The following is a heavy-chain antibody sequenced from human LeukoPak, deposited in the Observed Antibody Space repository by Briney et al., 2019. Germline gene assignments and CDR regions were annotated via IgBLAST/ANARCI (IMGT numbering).Heavy chain of an antibody. D-gene: IGHD3-16*01. V-gene: IGHV4-31*03. Sequence: KPSETLSLTCTVSGASINSGHFWNWLRQTPGSGLEYLGYVSYTGITYYNPSLMSRVNMSVDTSKKQFSLTLTSVTAADTATYYCARGNDYFDYWGQGSLVTVSS. CDR2: VSYTGIT. CDR1: GASINSGHF. CDR3: ARGNDYFDY. J-gene: IGHJ4*02.